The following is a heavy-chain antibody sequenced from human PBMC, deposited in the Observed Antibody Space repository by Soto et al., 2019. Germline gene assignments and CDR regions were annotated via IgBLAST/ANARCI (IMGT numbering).Heavy chain of an antibody. V-gene: IGHV4-39*01. CDR1: GGSISSGAYY. Sequence: PSETLSLTCTVSGGSISSGAYYWGWIRQPPGETLEWIGSIYYSGNTYYTPSLKSRVVIFVDTSRNQFSLNMSSVTAADTALYYCARTGDDSGFSLDYWGQGTLVTVSS. CDR2: IYYSGNT. D-gene: IGHD3-22*01. CDR3: ARTGDDSGFSLDY. J-gene: IGHJ4*02.